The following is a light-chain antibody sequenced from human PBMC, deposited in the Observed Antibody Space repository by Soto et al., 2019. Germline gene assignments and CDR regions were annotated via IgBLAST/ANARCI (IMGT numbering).Light chain of an antibody. CDR2: KAS. CDR1: QSISSW. J-gene: IGKJ2*01. V-gene: IGKV1-5*03. Sequence: DIQMTQSPSTLSASVGDRVTTTCRASQSISSWLAWYQQKPGKAPKLLIYKASSLESGVPSRFSDSGSGTEFTLTISSLQPDDFATYYCQQYNSYSYTFGQGTKVDIK. CDR3: QQYNSYSYT.